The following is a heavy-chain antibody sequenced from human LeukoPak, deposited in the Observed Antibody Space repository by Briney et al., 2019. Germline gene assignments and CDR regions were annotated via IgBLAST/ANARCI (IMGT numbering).Heavy chain of an antibody. CDR3: AADNVQQLN. V-gene: IGHV1-58*02. Sequence: SVKVSCKASGFTFTNSAMQWVRQARGQRLEWIGWIVVGSGNTNYAQKFQERVTITRDMSTSTAYMELSSLRFEDTAVYYCAADNVQQLNWGQGTLVTVSP. J-gene: IGHJ4*02. CDR2: IVVGSGNT. CDR1: GFTFTNSA. D-gene: IGHD6-13*01.